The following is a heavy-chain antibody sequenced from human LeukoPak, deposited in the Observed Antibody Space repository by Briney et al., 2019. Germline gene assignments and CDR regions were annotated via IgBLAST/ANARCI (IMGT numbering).Heavy chain of an antibody. V-gene: IGHV3-48*01. CDR2: ISSSSSTI. Sequence: PGGSLRLSCAASGFTFSSHGMNWVRQAPGKGLEWVSYISSSSSTIYYADSVEGRFTISRDNAKNSLYLQMNSLRAEDTAVYYCARGIDYWGRGTLVTVSS. J-gene: IGHJ4*02. CDR3: ARGIDY. CDR1: GFTFSSHG.